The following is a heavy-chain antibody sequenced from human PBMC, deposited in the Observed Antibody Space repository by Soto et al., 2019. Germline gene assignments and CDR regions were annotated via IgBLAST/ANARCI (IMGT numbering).Heavy chain of an antibody. D-gene: IGHD3-9*01. CDR2: MNPNSGNT. CDR1: GYTFTSYD. Sequence: GASVKVSCKASGYTFTSYDINWVRQATGQGLEWMGWMNPNSGNTGYAQKFQGRVTMTRNTSISTAYMELSSLRSEDTAVYYCARGGRYFDWLSTNYYYYGMDVWGQGTTVTVLL. CDR3: ARGGRYFDWLSTNYYYYGMDV. V-gene: IGHV1-8*01. J-gene: IGHJ6*02.